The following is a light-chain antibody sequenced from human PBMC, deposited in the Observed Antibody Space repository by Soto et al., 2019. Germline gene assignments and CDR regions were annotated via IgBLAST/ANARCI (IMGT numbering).Light chain of an antibody. J-gene: IGLJ1*01. Sequence: QTVLTQPAPVSGSPGQSITISCTVTSSDVGSYNLVSWYEQHPGKALKLMIYEVSKRPSGVSNRFSGSKSGNTASLTIYGLQAEDEADYYCCSYAGSSFYVFGTGTKVTVL. CDR1: SSDVGSYNL. CDR3: CSYAGSSFYV. V-gene: IGLV2-23*02. CDR2: EVS.